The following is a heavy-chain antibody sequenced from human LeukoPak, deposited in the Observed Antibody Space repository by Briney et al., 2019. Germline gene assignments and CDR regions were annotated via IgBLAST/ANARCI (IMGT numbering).Heavy chain of an antibody. CDR3: AKGMDSSGWYLDY. V-gene: IGHV3-30*18. CDR2: ISYDGSNK. CDR1: GFTFSHYW. J-gene: IGHJ4*02. Sequence: GGSLRLSCAASGFTFSHYWMTWVRQAPGKGLEWVAVISYDGSNKYYADSVKGRFTISRDNSKNTLYLQMNSLRAEDTAVYCCAKGMDSSGWYLDYWGQGTLVTVSS. D-gene: IGHD6-19*01.